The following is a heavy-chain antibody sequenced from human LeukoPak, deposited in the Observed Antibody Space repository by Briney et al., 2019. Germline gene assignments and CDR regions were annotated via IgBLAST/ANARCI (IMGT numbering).Heavy chain of an antibody. CDR2: IYSGGST. D-gene: IGHD6-19*01. J-gene: IGHJ4*02. CDR3: ARDGRYSSGWYDDY. Sequence: GGSLRLSCAASGFTVSSNYMSWVRQAPGKGLRWVSVIYSGGSTYYADSMKGRFTISRDNSKNTLYLQMNSLRAEDTAVYYCARDGRYSSGWYDDYLGQGTLVTVSS. CDR1: GFTVSSNY. V-gene: IGHV3-53*01.